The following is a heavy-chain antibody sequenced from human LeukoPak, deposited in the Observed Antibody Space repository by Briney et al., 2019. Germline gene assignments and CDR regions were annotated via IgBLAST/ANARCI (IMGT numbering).Heavy chain of an antibody. D-gene: IGHD6-13*01. CDR3: AKDPRRYSRTGGYFDY. CDR2: IGAISSYV. CDR1: GFTFISYT. V-gene: IGHV3-21*01. J-gene: IGHJ4*02. Sequence: GGSLRLSCAASGFTFISYTMKWVRQAPGKGLEWVSSIGAISSYVYYSDSVKGRFTISRDDSKNSLYLQMNSLRAEDTAVYYCAKDPRRYSRTGGYFDYWGQGTLVTVSS.